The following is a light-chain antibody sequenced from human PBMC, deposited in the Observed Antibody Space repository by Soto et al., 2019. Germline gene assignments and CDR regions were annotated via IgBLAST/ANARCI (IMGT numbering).Light chain of an antibody. J-gene: IGKJ2*01. CDR2: AVS. V-gene: IGKV3-20*01. CDR3: HCQDFGNSAVYS. CDR1: QSIRSSY. Sequence: IVLTQSPGTLSLSPGESATLSCRASQSIRSSYVAWYQQKPGQAPRLLIYAVSTRATGLPDRFSGSGSGTDFTLTISRLEPEDFAMYYCHCQDFGNSAVYSFGQGTKLEI.